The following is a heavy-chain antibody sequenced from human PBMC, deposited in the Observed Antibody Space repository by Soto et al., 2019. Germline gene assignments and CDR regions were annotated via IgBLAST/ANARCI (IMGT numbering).Heavy chain of an antibody. Sequence: EVQLVESGGGLVKPGGSLRLSCAASGFTFSDYTMTWVRQAPGKGLEWVSSISSRSSFIYYADSLKGRFTISRDNAKNSLYLQVNSLRAEDTAVYYCARGRRNAGLVRATTVDYWGQGTLVTVSS. D-gene: IGHD1-26*01. CDR1: GFTFSDYT. CDR3: ARGRRNAGLVRATTVDY. J-gene: IGHJ4*02. CDR2: ISSRSSFI. V-gene: IGHV3-21*01.